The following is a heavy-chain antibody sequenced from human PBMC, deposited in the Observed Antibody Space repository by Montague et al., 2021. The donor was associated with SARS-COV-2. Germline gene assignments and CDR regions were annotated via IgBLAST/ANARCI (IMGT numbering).Heavy chain of an antibody. CDR1: SGSLSGYY. D-gene: IGHD2-8*02. J-gene: IGHJ4*02. Sequence: SETLSLTCAVYSGSLSGYYCSWIRQAPGKGQEWIGEINYSGDTYYNPSLTSRVTISMDTSESQFSLKMTSVTAADTAVYDCARLESSWWFFDYWGQGTLVTVSS. CDR2: INYSGDT. V-gene: IGHV4-34*01. CDR3: ARLESSWWFFDY.